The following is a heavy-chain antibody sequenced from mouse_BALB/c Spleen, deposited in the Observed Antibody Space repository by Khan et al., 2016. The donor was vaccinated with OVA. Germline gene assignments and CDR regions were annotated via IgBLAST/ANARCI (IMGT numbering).Heavy chain of an antibody. CDR3: SRRTTEDALDY. J-gene: IGHJ4*01. CDR2: INPSSG. V-gene: IGHV1-4*01. CDR1: GYTFTSHT. Sequence: VQLQESGAELARPSHSVSLSCKASGYTFTSHTMHWIKQRPGQGLQWIGYINPSSGYNQKLNDKATLTADIPSSTDYLQLSSLTSEASAVYYSSRRTTEDALDYWGQGTSVTVSS. D-gene: IGHD2-14*01.